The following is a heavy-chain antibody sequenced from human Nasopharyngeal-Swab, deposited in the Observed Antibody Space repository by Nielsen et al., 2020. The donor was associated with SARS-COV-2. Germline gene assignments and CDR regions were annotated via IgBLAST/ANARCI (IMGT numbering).Heavy chain of an antibody. CDR3: ARGLKGFHTSHFDY. J-gene: IGHJ4*02. V-gene: IGHV4-34*01. Sequence: SETLSLTCAVYGGSFSGYYWSWIRQPPGKGLEWIGEINHSGSTNYNPSLKSRVTISVDTSKNQFSPKLSSVTAADTAVYYCARGLKGFHTSHFDYWGQGTLVTVSS. CDR1: GGSFSGYY. CDR2: INHSGST.